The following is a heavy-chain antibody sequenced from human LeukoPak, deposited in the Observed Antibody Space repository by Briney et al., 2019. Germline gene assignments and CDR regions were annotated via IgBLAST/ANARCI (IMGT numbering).Heavy chain of an antibody. CDR3: ARGDRRFDI. CDR1: GGSISSYY. D-gene: IGHD2-21*02. Sequence: SETLSLTCIVSGGSISSYYWSWIRQPPGKGLEWIGYISYSGSTNYNPSLRSRVTISVDTSKNRISLKLSSVTAADTAVYYCARGDRRFDIWGQGTMVTVS. V-gene: IGHV4-59*01. CDR2: ISYSGST. J-gene: IGHJ3*02.